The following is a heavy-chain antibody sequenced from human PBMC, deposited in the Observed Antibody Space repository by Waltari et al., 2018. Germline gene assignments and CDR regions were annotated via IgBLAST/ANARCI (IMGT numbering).Heavy chain of an antibody. Sequence: QVQLQESGPGLVKPSETLSLTCTVSGGSISSHYWSWIRQPPGKGLEWLGYIYYSGSTNYNPSLKSRVTRSVDTSKNQFALKLSSVTAADTAVYYCASGTGDRDYYFDYWGQGTLVTVSS. CDR3: ASGTGDRDYYFDY. V-gene: IGHV4-59*11. CDR2: IYYSGST. D-gene: IGHD7-27*01. CDR1: GGSISSHY. J-gene: IGHJ4*02.